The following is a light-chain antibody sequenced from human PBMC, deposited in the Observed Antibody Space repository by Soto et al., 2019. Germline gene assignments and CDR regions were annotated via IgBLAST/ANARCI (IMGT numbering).Light chain of an antibody. J-gene: IGLJ2*01. CDR2: NIN. Sequence: QSVLTQPPSASGAPGQRVTISCSGSSSNIGTTTVNWYQHVPGTAPKLLIYNINQRPSGVPDRFSGSRSGTSASLAISGLQSEDEADYYCSSWDDSLNGVVFGGGTKLTVL. CDR1: SSNIGTTT. V-gene: IGLV1-44*01. CDR3: SSWDDSLNGVV.